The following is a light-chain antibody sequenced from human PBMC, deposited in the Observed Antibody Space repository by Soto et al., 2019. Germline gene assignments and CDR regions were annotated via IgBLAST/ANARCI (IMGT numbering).Light chain of an antibody. J-gene: IGKJ4*01. Sequence: DIQVTQSPSSVSASVGDRVTITCRASQDINNWLAWYQQKPGKAPKLLIYTTSNLQSGVPSRFSGSGSGTDLTLTISSLQPEDFATYYCQQANSFPLTFGGGTKVEIK. CDR2: TTS. CDR3: QQANSFPLT. CDR1: QDINNW. V-gene: IGKV1D-12*01.